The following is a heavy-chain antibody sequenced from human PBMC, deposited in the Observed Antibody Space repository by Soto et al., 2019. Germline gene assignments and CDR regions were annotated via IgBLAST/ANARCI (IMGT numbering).Heavy chain of an antibody. J-gene: IGHJ4*02. CDR3: ARDGDYGGNYADY. CDR2: INAGNGNT. Sequence: ASVKVSCKASGYTFTSYAMHWVRQAPGQRLEWMGWINAGNGNTKYSQKFQGRVTITRDTSASTAYMELSSLRSEDTAVYYCARDGDYGGNYADYWGQGTLVTVSS. CDR1: GYTFTSYA. V-gene: IGHV1-3*01. D-gene: IGHD4-17*01.